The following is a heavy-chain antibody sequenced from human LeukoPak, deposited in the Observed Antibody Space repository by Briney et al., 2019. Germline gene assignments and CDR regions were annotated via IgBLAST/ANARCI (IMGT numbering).Heavy chain of an antibody. CDR1: GFTFSSYA. CDR3: AGVLGYCSSTSCYVGAFDI. V-gene: IGHV3-23*01. J-gene: IGHJ3*02. CDR2: ISGSGGST. D-gene: IGHD2-2*01. Sequence: PGGSLRLSCAASGFTFSSYAMSWVRQAPGKGLEWVSAISGSGGSTYYADSVKGRFTISRDNSKNTLYLQMNSLRAEDTAVYYCAGVLGYCSSTSCYVGAFDIWGQGTMVTVSS.